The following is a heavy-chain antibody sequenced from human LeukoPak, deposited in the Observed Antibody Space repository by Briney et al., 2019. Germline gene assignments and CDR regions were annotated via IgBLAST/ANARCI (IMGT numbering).Heavy chain of an antibody. CDR1: GGTFSSYA. J-gene: IGHJ3*02. CDR2: IIPIFGTA. D-gene: IGHD4-23*01. V-gene: IGHV1-69*05. CDR3: ARDPLYGGNPGGAFDI. Sequence: GASVKVSCKASGGTFSSYAISWVRQAPGQGLEWIGRIIPIFGTANYAQKVQGRVTSTTDESTSTAYMELSSLRSEDTAVYYCARDPLYGGNPGGAFDIWGQGTMVTVSS.